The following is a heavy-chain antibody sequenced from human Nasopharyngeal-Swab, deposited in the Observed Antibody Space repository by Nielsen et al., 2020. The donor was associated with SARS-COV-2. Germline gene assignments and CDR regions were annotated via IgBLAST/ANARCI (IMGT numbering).Heavy chain of an antibody. CDR1: GGSISSYY. CDR3: ARDGVVSGGGWADYYYYGMDV. CDR2: IYYSGST. D-gene: IGHD3-16*01. J-gene: IGHJ6*02. V-gene: IGHV4-59*01. Sequence: SETLSLTCTVSGGSISSYYWSWIRQPPGKGLEWIGYIYYSGSTNYNPSLKSRVTISVDTSKNQFSLKLSSVTAADTAVYYWARDGVVSGGGWADYYYYGMDVWGQGTTVTVSS.